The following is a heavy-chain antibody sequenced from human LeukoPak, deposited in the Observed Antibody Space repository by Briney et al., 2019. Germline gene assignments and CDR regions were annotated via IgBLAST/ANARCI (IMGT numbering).Heavy chain of an antibody. V-gene: IGHV5-51*01. J-gene: IGHJ6*03. CDR3: ARRAGRYYYYYMDV. CDR2: IYPGDSDT. CDR1: GYSFSTYW. Sequence: GESLKISCKGYGYSFSTYWIAWVRQVPGKGLEWMGIIYPGDSDTRYSPSFQGQVTISADKSISTAYLQWSSLEASDTAMYYCARRAGRYYYYYMDVWGKGTTVTVSS. D-gene: IGHD6-19*01.